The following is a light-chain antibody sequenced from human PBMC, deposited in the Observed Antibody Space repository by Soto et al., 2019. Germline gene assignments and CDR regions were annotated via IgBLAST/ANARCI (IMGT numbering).Light chain of an antibody. CDR2: EVT. V-gene: IGLV2-14*01. J-gene: IGLJ1*01. CDR1: SSDVGGYNY. CDR3: SSYTSSNTLLYV. Sequence: QSALTQPASVSGSPGQSITISCTGTSSDVGGYNYVSWYQQYPGKAPKLMIYEVTNRPSGVSNRFSGSKSGNTASLTISGLQAEDEADYYCSSYTSSNTLLYVFGTGTKLTVL.